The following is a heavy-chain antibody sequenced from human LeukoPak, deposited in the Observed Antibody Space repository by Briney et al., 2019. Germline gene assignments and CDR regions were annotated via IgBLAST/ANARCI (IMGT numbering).Heavy chain of an antibody. Sequence: WASVKVSCKASGYTFTSYGISWVRQAPGQGLEWMGWISAYNGNTNYAQKLQGRVTMTTDTSTSTAYMELRSLRSDDTAVYYCARGALQYYDILTGPDYWGRGTLVTVSS. CDR2: ISAYNGNT. CDR3: ARGALQYYDILTGPDY. CDR1: GYTFTSYG. D-gene: IGHD3-9*01. V-gene: IGHV1-18*01. J-gene: IGHJ4*02.